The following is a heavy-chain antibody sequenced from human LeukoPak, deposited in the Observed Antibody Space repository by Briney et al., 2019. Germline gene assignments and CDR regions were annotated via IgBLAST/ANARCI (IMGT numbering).Heavy chain of an antibody. CDR3: AREFNTIGNFDY. CDR1: GFTFSRFS. D-gene: IGHD1-14*01. J-gene: IGHJ4*02. V-gene: IGHV3-21*01. CDR2: IYVTGNYI. Sequence: GESLRLSCATSGFTFSRFSFRWVRQAPGKGLEWVASIYVTGNYIYYADSVKGRVTISRDNAKNSVFLQMNSLRVEDTAVYYCAREFNTIGNFDYWGQGALVTVSS.